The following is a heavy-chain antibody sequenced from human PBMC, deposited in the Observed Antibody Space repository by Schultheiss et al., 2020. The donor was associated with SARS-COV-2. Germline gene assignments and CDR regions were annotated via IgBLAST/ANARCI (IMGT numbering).Heavy chain of an antibody. J-gene: IGHJ6*03. D-gene: IGHD4-17*01. CDR1: GFTFSSYA. Sequence: GGSLRLSCAASGFTFSSYAMSWVRQAPGKGLEWVSAISGSGGSTYYADSVKGRFTISRDNSKNTLYLQMNSLRAEDTAVYYCARTPRGSTVTIQVNALYYYYYMDVWGKGTTVTVSS. CDR2: ISGSGGST. V-gene: IGHV3-23*01. CDR3: ARTPRGSTVTIQVNALYYYYYMDV.